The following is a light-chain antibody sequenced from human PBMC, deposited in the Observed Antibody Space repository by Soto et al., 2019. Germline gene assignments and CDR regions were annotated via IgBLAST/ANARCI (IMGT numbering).Light chain of an antibody. J-gene: IGKJ4*01. V-gene: IGKV1-39*01. Sequence: DIQMTQSPSSLSASVGDRVTITCRASQSISSYLNWYQQKPGIAPKLLIYAASSLQSGVPSRFSGSGSGTDLTITISSLQPEDCETYDCQQANSFPLTFGGGTKVDIK. CDR1: QSISSY. CDR2: AAS. CDR3: QQANSFPLT.